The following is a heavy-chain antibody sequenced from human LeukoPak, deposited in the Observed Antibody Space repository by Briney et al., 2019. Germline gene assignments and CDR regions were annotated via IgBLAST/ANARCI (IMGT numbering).Heavy chain of an antibody. Sequence: SETLSLTCTVSSDSISGYYWNWIRQPPGKGLKWIGRIYTSGSTNYNPSLKSRVTISVDTSKDQFSLKLSSVTAADTAVYYCARGTTVTNFDYWGQGTLVTVSS. J-gene: IGHJ4*02. CDR2: IYTSGST. CDR1: SDSISGYY. V-gene: IGHV4-4*07. D-gene: IGHD4-17*01. CDR3: ARGTTVTNFDY.